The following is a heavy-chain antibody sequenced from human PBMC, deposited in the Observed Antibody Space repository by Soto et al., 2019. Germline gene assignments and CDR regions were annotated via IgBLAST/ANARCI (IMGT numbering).Heavy chain of an antibody. CDR2: IYPGDSDI. V-gene: IGHV5-51*01. CDR3: ARVGGPYYYYYGMDV. J-gene: IGHJ6*02. D-gene: IGHD1-26*01. Sequence: PGESLKISCKASGYSFATYWIGWVRQMPGKGLEWMGIIYPGDSDIRYSPSFEGQVTISADKSISTAYLQWSSLKASDTAMYYCARVGGPYYYYYGMDVWGQGTTVTVSS. CDR1: GYSFATYW.